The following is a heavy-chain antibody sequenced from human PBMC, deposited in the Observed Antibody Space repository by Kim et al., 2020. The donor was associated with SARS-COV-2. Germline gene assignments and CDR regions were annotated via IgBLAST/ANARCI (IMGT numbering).Heavy chain of an antibody. CDR3: ARDHCGGDCYHFDY. J-gene: IGHJ4*02. Sequence: GGSLRLSCAASGFTFSSYAMHWVRQAPGKGLEWVAVISYDGSNKYYADSVKGRFTISRDNSKNTLYLQMNSLRAEDTAVYYCARDHCGGDCYHFDYWGQGTLVTVSS. V-gene: IGHV3-30-3*01. CDR2: ISYDGSNK. CDR1: GFTFSSYA. D-gene: IGHD2-21*02.